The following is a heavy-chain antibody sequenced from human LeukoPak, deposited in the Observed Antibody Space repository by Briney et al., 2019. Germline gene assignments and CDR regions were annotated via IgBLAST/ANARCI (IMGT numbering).Heavy chain of an antibody. CDR1: GVTFRTYS. D-gene: IGHD6-19*01. Sequence: GGGPRLSPSAPGVTFRTYSMNWGRPAPGEGVEGGSSISGGSSYIYYADSVKGRFTISRDNAKNSLYLQMNSLRREDTAVYYCAGGRLGSSGWLSIDYWGQGTLVTVSS. CDR3: AGGRLGSSGWLSIDY. J-gene: IGHJ4*02. V-gene: IGHV3-21*01. CDR2: ISGGSSYI.